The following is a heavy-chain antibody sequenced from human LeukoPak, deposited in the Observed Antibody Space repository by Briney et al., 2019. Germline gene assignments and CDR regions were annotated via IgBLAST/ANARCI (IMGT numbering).Heavy chain of an antibody. D-gene: IGHD6-19*01. V-gene: IGHV5-51*01. CDR1: GYPFTNYW. J-gene: IGHJ4*02. CDR2: IYPGDSDS. CDR3: VRESGYSSGWYPY. Sequence: GESLKISCKGSGYPFTNYWIAWARQMPGKGLEWMGMIYPGDSDSRYSPSFQGQVTFSADKSISTAYLQWSSLKASDSAMYYCVRESGYSSGWYPYWGQGTLVTVSS.